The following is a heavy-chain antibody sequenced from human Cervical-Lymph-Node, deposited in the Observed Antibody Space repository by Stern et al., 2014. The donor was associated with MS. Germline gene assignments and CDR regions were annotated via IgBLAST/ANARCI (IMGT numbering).Heavy chain of an antibody. Sequence: EVQLVESGGGLVKPGGSLRLSCAASGFTFSSYSMNWVRQAPGKGLEWVSSIDSSSSYRYYADSVKGRFTISRDNAKNSLFLLMNRLFPSSPALFSCALFLPLFPPMLSLDYWGPGTLVTVSS. CDR1: GFTFSSYS. CDR2: IDSSSSYR. CDR3: ALFLPLFPPMLSLDY. D-gene: IGHD3-16*02. J-gene: IGHJ4*02. V-gene: IGHV3-21*01.